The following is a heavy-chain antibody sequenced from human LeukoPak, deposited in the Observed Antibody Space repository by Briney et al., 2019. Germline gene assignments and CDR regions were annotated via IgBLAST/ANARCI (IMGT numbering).Heavy chain of an antibody. Sequence: GGSLRLSCAASGFTFSGSAMHWVRQAPGKGLEWVSSISSSSSYIYYADSVKGRFTISRDNAKNSLYLQMNSLRAEDTAVYYCARELSGSISRHFDYWGQGTLVTVSS. CDR2: ISSSSSYI. D-gene: IGHD2-15*01. CDR1: GFTFSGSA. CDR3: ARELSGSISRHFDY. V-gene: IGHV3-21*01. J-gene: IGHJ4*02.